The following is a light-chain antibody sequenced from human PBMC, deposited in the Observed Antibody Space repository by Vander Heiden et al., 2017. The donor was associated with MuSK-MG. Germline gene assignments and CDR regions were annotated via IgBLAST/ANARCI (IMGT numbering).Light chain of an antibody. CDR3: SSYTSSTTLDVV. V-gene: IGLV2-14*03. CDR1: SSDVGGYNF. J-gene: IGLJ2*01. Sequence: SYGGTSSDVGGYNFVSWYQQHPGKAPKLMIYDVNNRPSGVSNRFSGSKSGNTASLTISGLQAEDETDYYCSSYTSSTTLDVVFGGGTKLTVL. CDR2: DVN.